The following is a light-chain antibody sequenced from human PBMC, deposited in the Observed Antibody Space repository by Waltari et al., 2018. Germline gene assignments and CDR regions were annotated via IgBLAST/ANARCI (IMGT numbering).Light chain of an antibody. V-gene: IGKV3-11*01. CDR2: DTS. J-gene: IGKJ4*01. Sequence: DIVLTQSPAILSLSPGERAPLSCRASQSVTNYLAWYQQKPGQAPRLLLYDTSNRATGIPARCSGSDFGTDFTLTISSLEPEDFAVYYCQQRRDWPLTFGGGTKVEIK. CDR1: QSVTNY. CDR3: QQRRDWPLT.